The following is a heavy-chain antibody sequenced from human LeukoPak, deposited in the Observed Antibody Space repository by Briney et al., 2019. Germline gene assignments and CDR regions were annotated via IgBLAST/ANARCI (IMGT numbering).Heavy chain of an antibody. CDR3: ARDRDSSGYFDY. CDR2: ISSSGSSI. V-gene: IGHV3-11*01. D-gene: IGHD3-22*01. Sequence: GGSLTQSRVSTGFTYIDYHMNEIRQAPWKGLEWVSYISSSGSSIYYADSVKGRFTISRDNAKNSLYLQMNSLRAEDTAVYYCARDRDSSGYFDYWGQGTLVTVSS. J-gene: IGHJ4*02. CDR1: GFTYIDYH.